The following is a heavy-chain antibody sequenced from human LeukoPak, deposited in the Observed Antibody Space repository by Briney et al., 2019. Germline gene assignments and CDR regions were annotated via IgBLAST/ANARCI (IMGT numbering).Heavy chain of an antibody. D-gene: IGHD1-26*01. CDR3: AGATWESGYFDY. CDR2: LYTSGSI. J-gene: IGHJ4*02. Sequence: SEALSLTCTVSGASISNYYWSWIRQPAGKGLEWIGRLYTSGSINFNPSLKSRITMSVDTSKNQFSLRLSSVTAADTAVYYCAGATWESGYFDYWGQGTLVTVSS. V-gene: IGHV4-4*07. CDR1: GASISNYY.